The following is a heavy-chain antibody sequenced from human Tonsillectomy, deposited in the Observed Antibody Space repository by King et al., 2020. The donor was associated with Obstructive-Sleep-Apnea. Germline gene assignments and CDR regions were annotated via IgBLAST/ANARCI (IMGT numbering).Heavy chain of an antibody. J-gene: IGHJ6*02. CDR1: GFTFSSYS. D-gene: IGHD2-15*01. CDR2: ISSSSSYI. V-gene: IGHV3-21*01. CDR3: AREFGVVVAATPNYGMDV. Sequence: VQLVESGGGLVKPGGSLRLSCAASGFTFSSYSMNWVRQAPGKGLEWVSSISSSSSYIYYADSVKGRFTISRDNAKNSLYLQMNSLRAEDTAVYYCAREFGVVVAATPNYGMDVWGQGTTVTVSS.